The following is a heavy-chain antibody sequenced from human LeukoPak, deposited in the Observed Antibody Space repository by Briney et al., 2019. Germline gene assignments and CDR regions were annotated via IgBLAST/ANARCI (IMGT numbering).Heavy chain of an antibody. CDR1: GGSLSGYY. V-gene: IGHV4-34*01. D-gene: IGHD5-18*01. J-gene: IGHJ4*02. CDR2: INHSGST. Sequence: SETLSLTCAVYGGSLSGYYWRWLRQPPGKGVEWMGEINHSGSTNYNPSLKSRVTISVDTSKNQFSLQLSSVTAADTAVYYCARGRGYSYPVIDYWGQGTLVTVSS. CDR3: ARGRGYSYPVIDY.